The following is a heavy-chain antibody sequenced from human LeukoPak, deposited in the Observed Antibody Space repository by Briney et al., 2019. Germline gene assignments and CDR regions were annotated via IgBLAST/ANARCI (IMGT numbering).Heavy chain of an antibody. CDR1: GYTFTDYY. D-gene: IGHD3-16*01. CDR2: INPNSGGT. Sequence: ASVKVSCKASGYTFTDYYMHWVRQAPGQGLXWMGWINPNSGGTNYAQKFQGRVTMTRDTSISTAYMELSRLRSDDTAVYYCARGYVWGSPTVFDYWGQGTLVTVSS. J-gene: IGHJ4*02. V-gene: IGHV1-2*02. CDR3: ARGYVWGSPTVFDY.